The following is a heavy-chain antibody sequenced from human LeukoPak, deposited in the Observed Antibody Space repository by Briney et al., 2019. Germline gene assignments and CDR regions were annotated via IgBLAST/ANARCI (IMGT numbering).Heavy chain of an antibody. D-gene: IGHD3-22*01. CDR3: ARDLEARSGNYDSSGPLDY. CDR1: GFTFSSYS. CDR2: ISSSSSYI. J-gene: IGHJ4*02. V-gene: IGHV3-21*01. Sequence: GGSLRLSCAASGFTFSSYSMNWVRQAPGKGLEWVSSISSSSSYIYYADSVKGRFTISRDNAKNSLYLQMNSLRAEDTAVYYCARDLEARSGNYDSSGPLDYWGQGTLVTVSS.